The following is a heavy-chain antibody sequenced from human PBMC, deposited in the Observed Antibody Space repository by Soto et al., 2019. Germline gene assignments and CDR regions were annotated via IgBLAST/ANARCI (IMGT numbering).Heavy chain of an antibody. CDR2: IYYSGST. Sequence: SETLSLTCTVSGGSISSYYWSWIRQPPGKVLEWIGYIYYSGSTNYNPSLKSRVTISVDTSKNQFSLKLSSVTAADTAVYYCARGRAYETNYYYYGMDVWGQGTTVNVSS. D-gene: IGHD3-3*01. V-gene: IGHV4-59*08. J-gene: IGHJ6*02. CDR3: ARGRAYETNYYYYGMDV. CDR1: GGSISSYY.